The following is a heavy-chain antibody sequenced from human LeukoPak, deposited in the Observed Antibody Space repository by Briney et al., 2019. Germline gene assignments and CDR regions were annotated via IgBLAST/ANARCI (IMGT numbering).Heavy chain of an antibody. D-gene: IGHD6-19*01. V-gene: IGHV6-1*01. CDR2: TYYRSKWYN. Sequence: QTLSLTCAISGDSVSSKSATWNWIRQSPSRGLEWLGKTYYRSKWYNDSAVSVKSRITISPDTSKNQFSLQLNSVTPEDTAMYYCARDPRVSAGWQFDYWGQGTLVTVSS. CDR3: ARDPRVSAGWQFDY. CDR1: GDSVSSKSAT. J-gene: IGHJ4*02.